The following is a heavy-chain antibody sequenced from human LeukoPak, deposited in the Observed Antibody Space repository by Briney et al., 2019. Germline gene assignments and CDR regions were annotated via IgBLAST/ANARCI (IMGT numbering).Heavy chain of an antibody. CDR3: ARQRRYYYYGMDV. J-gene: IGHJ6*02. V-gene: IGHV4-31*03. Sequence: SETLSLTCTVSGGSISSGGYHWSWIRQHPGKGLEWIGYIYYSGSTYYNPSLKSRVTISVDTSKNQFSLKLSSVTAADTAVYYCARQRRYYYYGMDVWGQGTTVTVSS. CDR2: IYYSGST. CDR1: GGSISSGGYH.